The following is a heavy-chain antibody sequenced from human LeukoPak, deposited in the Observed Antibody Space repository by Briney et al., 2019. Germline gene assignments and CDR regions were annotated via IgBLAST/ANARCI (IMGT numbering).Heavy chain of an antibody. CDR2: ISYDGSNK. CDR1: GFTFSSYA. CDR3: ARGGDYGGWFDP. J-gene: IGHJ5*02. Sequence: QPGGSLRLSCAASGFTFSSYAMHWVRQAPGKGLEWVAVISYDGSNKYYADSVKGRFTISRDNSKNTLYLQMNSLRAEDTAVYYCARGGDYGGWFDPWGQGTLVTVSS. D-gene: IGHD4-17*01. V-gene: IGHV3-30*01.